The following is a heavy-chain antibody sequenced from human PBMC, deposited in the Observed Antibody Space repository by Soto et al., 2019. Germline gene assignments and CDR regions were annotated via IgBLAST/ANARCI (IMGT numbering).Heavy chain of an antibody. CDR2: IYHSGST. V-gene: IGHV4-38-2*01. Sequence: SGSLSLSCAFSCYSISGGYCLGFIRQPPGKGLEWIGSIYHSGSTYYNPSLKRRVTISVDTSKNQFSLKLSSVTAADTAVYYCARALIYDYSTPQDYWGQGTLVTVSS. CDR1: CYSISGGYC. D-gene: IGHD4-4*01. J-gene: IGHJ4*02. CDR3: ARALIYDYSTPQDY.